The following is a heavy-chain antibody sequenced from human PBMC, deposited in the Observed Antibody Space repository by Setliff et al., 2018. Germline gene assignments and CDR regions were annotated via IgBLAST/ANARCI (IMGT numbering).Heavy chain of an antibody. CDR2: INPGGLSS. Sequence: ASVKVSCKASGYSLTSHYMHWVRQAPGQGLEWMGIINPGGLSSSSTQKFEGRVTMTRDTSTSTVYMELNSLTSDDTAVYYCARAGLAAAGRKGVFDHWGQGTLVTV. V-gene: IGHV1-46*01. J-gene: IGHJ4*02. D-gene: IGHD6-25*01. CDR1: GYSLTSHY. CDR3: ARAGLAAAGRKGVFDH.